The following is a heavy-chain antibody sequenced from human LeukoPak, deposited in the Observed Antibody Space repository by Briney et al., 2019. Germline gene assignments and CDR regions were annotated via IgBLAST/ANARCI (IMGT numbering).Heavy chain of an antibody. V-gene: IGHV3-74*01. CDR3: AKTGGPWD. Sequence: AGGSLRLSCAASGFTFSSSWMHWVRQAPGKGLVWVSRINSDGTTTAYADSVKGRFTISRDNAKNTLYLQTNSLRAEDTAVYYCAKTGGPWDWGQGTLVIVSS. J-gene: IGHJ4*02. CDR2: INSDGTTT. CDR1: GFTFSSSW. D-gene: IGHD3-10*01.